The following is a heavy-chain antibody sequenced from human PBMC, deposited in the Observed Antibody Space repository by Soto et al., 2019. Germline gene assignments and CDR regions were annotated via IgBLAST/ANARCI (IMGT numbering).Heavy chain of an antibody. CDR2: IYHSGNT. V-gene: IGHV4-31*03. CDR1: GGPISSGGHY. Sequence: QMQLQESGPGLVKPSQTLSLTCTVSGGPISSGGHYWSWIRQRPGKGLEWIGYIYHSGNTYSKPSLSSRITISIDTSDNQFSLKLSSVTDADTAVYYCARGSGGNWFFDLWGRGTLVTVSS. J-gene: IGHJ2*01. CDR3: ARGSGGNWFFDL.